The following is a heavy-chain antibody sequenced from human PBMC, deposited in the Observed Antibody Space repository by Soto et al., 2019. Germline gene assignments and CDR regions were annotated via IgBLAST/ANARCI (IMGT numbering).Heavy chain of an antibody. Sequence: LSISCEASGFAFSSYAIHWVRQAPGKGLEWVGVISYDGNYIYYADSVKGRFTISRDNSKNTLYVQVNSLRPEDTAVYYCAKGILSATIGPYAMDVWGQGTTVTVSS. V-gene: IGHV3-30*18. CDR1: GFAFSSYA. CDR2: ISYDGNYI. D-gene: IGHD3-16*01. J-gene: IGHJ6*02. CDR3: AKGILSATIGPYAMDV.